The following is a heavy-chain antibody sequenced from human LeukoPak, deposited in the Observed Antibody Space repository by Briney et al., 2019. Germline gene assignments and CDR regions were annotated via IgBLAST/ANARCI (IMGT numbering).Heavy chain of an antibody. D-gene: IGHD1-26*01. J-gene: IGHJ4*02. CDR2: IKSKIDGGTA. V-gene: IGHV3-15*01. CDR3: TADPGGKYPDS. Sequence: GGSLRLSCAVSGFTLSTAWMTWVRHAPGKGLEWVGRIKSKIDGGTADYAAPVKGRFTMSNSKNTLYLQMNSLKTEDTAVYFCTADPGGKYPDSWGQGTLVTVSS. CDR1: GFTLSTAW.